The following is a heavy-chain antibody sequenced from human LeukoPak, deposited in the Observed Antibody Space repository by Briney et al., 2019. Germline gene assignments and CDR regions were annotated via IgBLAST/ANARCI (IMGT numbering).Heavy chain of an antibody. V-gene: IGHV3-33*01. CDR2: IWYDGSNK. CDR1: GFTFSSYG. Sequence: GGSLRLSCAASGFTFSSYGMHWVRQAPGKGLEWVAVIWYDGSNKYYADSVKGRFTISRDNSKNTLYLQMNSLRAEDTAVYYCTRPHIVVEPDYWGQGTLVTVSS. J-gene: IGHJ4*02. CDR3: TRPHIVVEPDY. D-gene: IGHD2-21*01.